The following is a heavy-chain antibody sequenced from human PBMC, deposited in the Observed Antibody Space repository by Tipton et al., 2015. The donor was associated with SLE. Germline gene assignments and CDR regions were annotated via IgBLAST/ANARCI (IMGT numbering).Heavy chain of an antibody. V-gene: IGHV4-39*07. CDR3: ARARGLYSSSSYEDY. Sequence: TLSLTCTVSGGSISSSSYYWGWIRQPPGKGLEWIGSIYYSGSTYYNPSLKSRVTISVDTSKNQFSLKLSSVTAADTAVYYCARARGLYSSSSYEDYWGQGTLVTVSS. CDR1: GGSISSSSYY. CDR2: IYYSGST. D-gene: IGHD6-6*01. J-gene: IGHJ4*02.